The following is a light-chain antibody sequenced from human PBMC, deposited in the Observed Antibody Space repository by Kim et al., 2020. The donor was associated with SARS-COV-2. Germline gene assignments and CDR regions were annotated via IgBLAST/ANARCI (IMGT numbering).Light chain of an antibody. V-gene: IGKV1-33*01. CDR1: QDISNY. CDR3: QQYDNLPPLT. CDR2: YAS. J-gene: IGKJ4*01. Sequence: DIQMTQSPSSLSASVGDRVTITCQASQDISNYLNWYQQKPGKAPKLLIYYASNLETGVPSRFSGSGSGTDFTFTISSLQPEDISTYYCQQYDNLPPLTFGGGTKVDIK.